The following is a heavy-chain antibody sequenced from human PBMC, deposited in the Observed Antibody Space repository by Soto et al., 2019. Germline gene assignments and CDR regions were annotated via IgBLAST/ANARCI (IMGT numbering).Heavy chain of an antibody. CDR1: GFTVSSNY. CDR2: IYGAAST. D-gene: IGHD6-13*01. Sequence: EVQLVESGGGLVQPGGSLRLSCAASGFTVSSNYMNWVRQAPGKGLEWVSIIYGAASTYYADSVKGRFTISRDNSKNTLYLQMNSLRAEDTAVYNCARDGPSRSRYYFDYWGQGTLVTVSS. CDR3: ARDGPSRSRYYFDY. J-gene: IGHJ4*02. V-gene: IGHV3-66*01.